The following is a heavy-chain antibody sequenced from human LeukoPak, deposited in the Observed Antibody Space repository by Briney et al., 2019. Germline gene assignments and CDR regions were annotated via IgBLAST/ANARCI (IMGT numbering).Heavy chain of an antibody. J-gene: IGHJ4*02. CDR3: TSSPIYCSSTSCRFDY. V-gene: IGHV3-73*01. CDR2: IRSKDNRYAQ. Sequence: GGSLRLSCAASGFTFSGSAMHWVRQASGKGVEWVGRIRSKDNRYAQAYAAWGRGRFTRSREESKKTAYLKMNSLKTEDTAVYYCTSSPIYCSSTSCRFDYWGQGTLVTVSS. CDR1: GFTFSGSA. D-gene: IGHD2-2*01.